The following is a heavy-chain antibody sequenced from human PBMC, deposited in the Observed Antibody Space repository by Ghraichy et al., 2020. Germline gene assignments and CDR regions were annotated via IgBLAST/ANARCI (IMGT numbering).Heavy chain of an antibody. CDR3: ASAPNNYYFDY. D-gene: IGHD1-20*01. CDR2: IYYSGST. J-gene: IGHJ4*02. Sequence: PLSLTCTVSGGSISSSGYYWSWIRQHPGKGLEWIGYIYYSGSTYYNPSLKSRVTVSVDTSKNQFSLKLSSLTPADTAIYYCASAPNNYYFDYWGQGTLVTVSS. CDR1: GGSISSSGYY. V-gene: IGHV4-31*03.